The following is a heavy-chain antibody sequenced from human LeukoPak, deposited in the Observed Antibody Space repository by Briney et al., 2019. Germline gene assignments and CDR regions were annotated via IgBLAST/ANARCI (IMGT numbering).Heavy chain of an antibody. CDR3: ARGSEWFGKFDF. J-gene: IGHJ4*02. Sequence: SETLSLTCAVYGGSFSDFYWSWIRQPPGKGLEWIGEIDHSGSTNYNPSLKSRVTISIDTSKNQFSLKLSSVTAADAAVYYCARGSEWFGKFDFWGLGTLVTVS. CDR2: IDHSGST. CDR1: GGSFSDFY. D-gene: IGHD3-10*01. V-gene: IGHV4-34*01.